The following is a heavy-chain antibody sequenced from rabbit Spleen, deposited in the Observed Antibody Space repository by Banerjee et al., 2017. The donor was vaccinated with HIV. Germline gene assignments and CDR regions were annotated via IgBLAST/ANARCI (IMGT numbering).Heavy chain of an antibody. Sequence: QSLEESGGGLVQPEGSLTLTCTASGFSFSSRYYMCWVRQAPGKGLEWIGCIGSGATGNTYYASWAKGRFTISKTSSTTVTLQMTSLTVADTATYFCARDAGSGHYIDAYFDLWGPGTLVTVS. D-gene: IGHD8-1*01. CDR2: IGSGATGNT. V-gene: IGHV1S40*01. CDR3: ARDAGSGHYIDAYFDL. J-gene: IGHJ4*01. CDR1: GFSFSSRYY.